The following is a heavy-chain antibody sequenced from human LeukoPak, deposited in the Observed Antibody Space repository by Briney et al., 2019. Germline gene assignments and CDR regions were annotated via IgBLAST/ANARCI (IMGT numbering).Heavy chain of an antibody. CDR2: INPNSGGT. V-gene: IGHV1-2*02. D-gene: IGHD6-6*01. CDR1: GYTFTGYY. Sequence: ASVTVSCKASGYTFTGYYMHWVRQAPGQRLEWMGWINPNSGGTNYAQKFQGRVTMTRDTSISTAYMELSRLRSDDTAVYYCARGDSSSPRRYYYYYYGMDVWGQGTTVTVSS. CDR3: ARGDSSSPRRYYYYYYGMDV. J-gene: IGHJ6*02.